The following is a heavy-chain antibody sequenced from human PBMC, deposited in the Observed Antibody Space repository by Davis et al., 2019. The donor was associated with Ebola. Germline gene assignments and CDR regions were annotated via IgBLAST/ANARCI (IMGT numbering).Heavy chain of an antibody. V-gene: IGHV3-30*04. CDR2: ISYDGSNK. CDR3: AREDFWSGYYCWFDP. J-gene: IGHJ5*02. CDR1: GFTFSSYA. D-gene: IGHD3-3*01. Sequence: GESLKISCSASGFTFSSYAMHWVRQAPGKGLEWVAVISYDGSNKYYADSVKGRFTISRDNSKNTLYLQMNSLRAENTAVYYCAREDFWSGYYCWFDPWGQGTLVTVSS.